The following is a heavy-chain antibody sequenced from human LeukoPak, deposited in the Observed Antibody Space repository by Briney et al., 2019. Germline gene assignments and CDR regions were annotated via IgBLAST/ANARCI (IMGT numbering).Heavy chain of an antibody. D-gene: IGHD4-17*01. CDR3: AKALYGDYGRFDY. V-gene: IGHV3-23*01. CDR2: ISDGGSDT. Sequence: QTGGSLRLSCAASGFTFRNYAMTWVRQAPGKGLDWVSTISDGGSDTHYADSVKGRFTISRDDSKNTLYLQMNSLRAEDTAVYYCAKALYGDYGRFDYWGQGTLVTVSS. CDR1: GFTFRNYA. J-gene: IGHJ4*02.